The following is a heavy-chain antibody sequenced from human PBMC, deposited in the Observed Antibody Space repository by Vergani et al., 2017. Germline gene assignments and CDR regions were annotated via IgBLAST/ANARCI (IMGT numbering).Heavy chain of an antibody. CDR3: AKDLQTFNNVRRGVRGDVDY. CDR1: GFTFSDYY. J-gene: IGHJ4*02. Sequence: QVQLVESGGGLVKPGGSLRLSCAASGFTFSDYYMTWIRQAPGKGLEWISYISGSGHTKYYADSVKGRFAISRDNAKNSLYLQMNNLRAEDTAVYYCAKDLQTFNNVRRGVRGDVDYWGQGTLVTVSS. CDR2: ISGSGHTK. V-gene: IGHV3-11*01. D-gene: IGHD3-10*01.